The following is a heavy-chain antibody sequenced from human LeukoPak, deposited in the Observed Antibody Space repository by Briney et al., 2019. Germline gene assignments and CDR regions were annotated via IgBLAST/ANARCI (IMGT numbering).Heavy chain of an antibody. CDR3: AKDMTGEDSSSWYGGYYYYYGMDV. CDR1: GFTFDDYT. V-gene: IGHV3-43*01. Sequence: GGSLRLSCAASGFTFDDYTMHWVRQAPGKGLEWVSLISWDGGSTYYADSVKGRFTISRDNSKNSLYLQMNSLRTEDTALYYCAKDMTGEDSSSWYGGYYYYYGMDVWGQGTTVTVSS. CDR2: ISWDGGST. D-gene: IGHD6-13*01. J-gene: IGHJ6*02.